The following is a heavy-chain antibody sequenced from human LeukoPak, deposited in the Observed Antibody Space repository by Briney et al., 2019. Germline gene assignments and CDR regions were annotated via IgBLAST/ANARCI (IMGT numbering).Heavy chain of an antibody. CDR1: GGSISSSNW. D-gene: IGHD3-22*01. J-gene: IGHJ4*02. Sequence: PSETLSLTCAVSGGSISSSNWWSWVRQPPGKGLEWIGEIYHSGSTNYNPSLKSRVTISVDKSKNQFSLKLSSVTAADTAVYYCARAKVYYDSSGYYYFDYWGQGTLVTVSS. V-gene: IGHV4-4*02. CDR2: IYHSGST. CDR3: ARAKVYYDSSGYYYFDY.